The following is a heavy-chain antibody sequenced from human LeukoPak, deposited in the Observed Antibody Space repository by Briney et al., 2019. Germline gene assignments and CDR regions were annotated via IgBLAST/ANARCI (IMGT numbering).Heavy chain of an antibody. J-gene: IGHJ4*02. Sequence: SVKDSCKASGGTFSSYAISWVRQAPGQGLEWMGGITPIFGTANYAQKFQGRVTITADESTGTAYMELSSMRSEDTAVYYCAKESSHYYDSSGHRNYYFDYWGQGTLVTVSS. CDR2: ITPIFGTA. CDR1: GGTFSSYA. V-gene: IGHV1-69*13. CDR3: AKESSHYYDSSGHRNYYFDY. D-gene: IGHD3-22*01.